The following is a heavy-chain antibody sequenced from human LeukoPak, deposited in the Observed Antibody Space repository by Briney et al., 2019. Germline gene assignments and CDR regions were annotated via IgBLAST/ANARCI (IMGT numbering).Heavy chain of an antibody. CDR3: ARPHYYDNIDRDY. Sequence: GGSLRLPCAASGFTVNSNFMSWVRQAPGKGLEWVSVIYGDGTTYYADSVKGRFTISRDDSKNTLYLQMNSLRAGDTAVYYCARPHYYDNIDRDYWGQGALVTVSS. D-gene: IGHD3-22*01. CDR1: GFTVNSNF. V-gene: IGHV3-53*05. CDR2: IYGDGTT. J-gene: IGHJ4*02.